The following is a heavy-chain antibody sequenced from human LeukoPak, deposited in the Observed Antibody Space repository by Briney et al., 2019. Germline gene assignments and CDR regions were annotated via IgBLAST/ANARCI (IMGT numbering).Heavy chain of an antibody. CDR3: ARDGEGVLGFDY. CDR2: ISYDGSNL. CDR1: GFTFSSYG. V-gene: IGHV3-30-3*01. J-gene: IGHJ4*02. Sequence: PGGSLRLSCAASGFTFSSYGMHWVRQAPGKGLEWVAVISYDGSNLDYADSVKGRFTISRDNSKNTLYLQMSSLRAEDTAVYYCARDGEGVLGFDYWGQGTLVTVSS. D-gene: IGHD2-8*02.